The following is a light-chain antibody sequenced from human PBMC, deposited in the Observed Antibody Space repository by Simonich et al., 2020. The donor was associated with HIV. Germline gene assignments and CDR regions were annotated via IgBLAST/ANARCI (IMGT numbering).Light chain of an antibody. CDR2: KAS. CDR1: QSVSTW. CDR3: QQYNNYRT. Sequence: DIQMTQSPSTLSASVGDRVNITCRASQSVSTWVAWYQQKPGKAPKLLIYKASSLESGVPLRFSGSGFGTEFTLTISSLQPDDFATYYCQQYNNYRTFGQGTKVEIK. J-gene: IGKJ1*01. V-gene: IGKV1-5*03.